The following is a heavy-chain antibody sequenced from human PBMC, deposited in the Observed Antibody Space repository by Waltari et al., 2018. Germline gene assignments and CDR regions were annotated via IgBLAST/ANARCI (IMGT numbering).Heavy chain of an antibody. J-gene: IGHJ6*03. CDR3: ARDHEEWELPYMDV. V-gene: IGHV3-7*01. CDR1: GFTFSSYW. D-gene: IGHD1-26*01. Sequence: EVQLVESGGGLVQPGGSLRLSCAASGFTFSSYWMSWVRQAPGKGVEWVANIKQDGSEKYYVDSVKGRFTISRDNAKNSLYLQMNSLRAEDTAVYYCARDHEEWELPYMDVWGKGTTVTVSS. CDR2: IKQDGSEK.